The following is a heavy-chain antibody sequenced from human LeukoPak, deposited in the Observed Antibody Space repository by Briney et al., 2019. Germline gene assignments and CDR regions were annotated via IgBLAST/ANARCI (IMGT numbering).Heavy chain of an antibody. CDR1: GFTFSDYA. J-gene: IGHJ6*03. CDR2: ISSNGGSI. V-gene: IGHV3-64*01. Sequence: PGGSLRLSCAASGFTFSDYAMHWVRQAPGKELEYVSAISSNGGSIHYANSVKGRFTISRDNSKNTLYLQMNSLRAEDTAVYYCAKDLGIVVVVAANIMDVWGKGTTVTVSS. CDR3: AKDLGIVVVVAANIMDV. D-gene: IGHD2-15*01.